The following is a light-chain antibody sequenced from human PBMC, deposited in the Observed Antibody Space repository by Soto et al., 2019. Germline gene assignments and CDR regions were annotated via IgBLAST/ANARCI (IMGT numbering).Light chain of an antibody. Sequence: QLVLTQSPSASASLGASVKLTCTLSSDHRYYAIAWHQQRPEKGPRFLMKLNSDGSHSKGDGIPDRFSGSSSGAERYLTISSLHSEDEADYYCQTWGAGIRVFGGGTKLTVL. J-gene: IGLJ3*02. CDR2: LNSDGSH. V-gene: IGLV4-69*01. CDR3: QTWGAGIRV. CDR1: SDHRYYA.